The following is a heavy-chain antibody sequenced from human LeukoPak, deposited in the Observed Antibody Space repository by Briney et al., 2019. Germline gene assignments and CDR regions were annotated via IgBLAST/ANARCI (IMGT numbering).Heavy chain of an antibody. Sequence: GGSLRLSCAASGFTFDDYGMSWIRQAPGKGLEWVSYISSSGSTMYYTDSVKGRFTISRDNAKDSLYLQMNSLRAEDTAVYYCARDPGSGYEEHFDYWGQGTLVTVSS. CDR3: ARDPGSGYEEHFDY. J-gene: IGHJ4*02. CDR1: GFTFDDYG. D-gene: IGHD5-12*01. V-gene: IGHV3-11*01. CDR2: ISSSGSTM.